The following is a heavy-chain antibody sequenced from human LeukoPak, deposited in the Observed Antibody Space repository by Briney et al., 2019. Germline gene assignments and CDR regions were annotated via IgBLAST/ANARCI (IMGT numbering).Heavy chain of an antibody. J-gene: IGHJ3*02. V-gene: IGHV3-9*01. D-gene: IGHD3-3*01. CDR1: GFTFDDYA. CDR2: ISWNSGSI. Sequence: SGGSLRLSCAASGFTFDDYAMHWVRQAPGKGLEWVSGISWNSGSIGYADSVKGRFTISRDNAKNSLYLQMNSLRAEDTALYYCAKDIEYDLLSGAFDIWGQGTMVTVSS. CDR3: AKDIEYDLLSGAFDI.